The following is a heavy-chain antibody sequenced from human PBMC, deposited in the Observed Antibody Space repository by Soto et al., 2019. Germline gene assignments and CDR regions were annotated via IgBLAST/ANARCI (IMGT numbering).Heavy chain of an antibody. Sequence: QVQLVESGGGVVQPGRSLRLSCVASGFTFSDHGMHWVRQAPGNGLEWVAAIIHDGSDKYYADSVKGRVTISRDNPKNTLYRQMNSLRAVDTAAYYCAKAAYCLSQTCYATLYKWFEPWGQGTPVTVSS. V-gene: IGHV3-30*18. J-gene: IGHJ5*02. CDR1: GFTFSDHG. CDR2: IIHDGSDK. CDR3: AKAAYCLSQTCYATLYKWFEP. D-gene: IGHD2-2*01.